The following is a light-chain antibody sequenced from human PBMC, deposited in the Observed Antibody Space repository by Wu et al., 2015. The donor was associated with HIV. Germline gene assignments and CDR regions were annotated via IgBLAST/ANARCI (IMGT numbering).Light chain of an antibody. J-gene: IGKJ1*01. CDR1: QSVSSSY. V-gene: IGKV3-20*01. Sequence: EIVLTQSPGTLSLSPGESATLSCRASQSVSSSYLAWYQQKPGQAPRLLIYGASSRATGIPDRFSGSGSGTEFTLTISVMQSEDFAVYYCQPYNNWPPWTFGQGTKVEIK. CDR2: GAS. CDR3: QPYNNWPPWT.